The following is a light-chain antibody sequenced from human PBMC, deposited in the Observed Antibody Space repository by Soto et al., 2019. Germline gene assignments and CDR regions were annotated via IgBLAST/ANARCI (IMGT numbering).Light chain of an antibody. V-gene: IGKV3-20*01. Sequence: EIVLTQSPGTLPLSPGERATLSCRASQSVSSNYLVWYQQKPGQAPRPLIYGASSRATGLPDRFSGSGSGTDVTLTISRLEPEDFAVYYCQQYANSPFTFGQGTKLEIK. CDR1: QSVSSNY. J-gene: IGKJ2*01. CDR3: QQYANSPFT. CDR2: GAS.